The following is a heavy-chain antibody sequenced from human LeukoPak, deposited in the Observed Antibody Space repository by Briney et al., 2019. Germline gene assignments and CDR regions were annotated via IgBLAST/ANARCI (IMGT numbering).Heavy chain of an antibody. J-gene: IGHJ4*02. Sequence: SETLSLTCTVSGGSFSTSYWSWIRQPPGKGLEWIGYIYYSGSTNYNPSFKSRVTISIDTSKKQFSLNLSSVTAAVTAIYYCARHSSLQYFDWLSFWGQGTLVTVSS. V-gene: IGHV4-59*08. CDR3: ARHSSLQYFDWLSF. D-gene: IGHD3-9*01. CDR2: IYYSGST. CDR1: GGSFSTSY.